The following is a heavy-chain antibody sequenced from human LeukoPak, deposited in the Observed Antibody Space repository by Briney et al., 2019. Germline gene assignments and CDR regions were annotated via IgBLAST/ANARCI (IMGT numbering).Heavy chain of an antibody. J-gene: IGHJ4*02. D-gene: IGHD5-12*01. CDR3: ARVYPNVIVATIRSYFDY. CDR1: GGSFSGYY. CDR2: INHSGST. V-gene: IGHV4-34*01. Sequence: SETLSLTCAVYGGSFSGYYWSWIRQPPGKGLEWIGEINHSGSTNYNPSLKRRVTISVDTSKNQFSLKLSSVTAADTAVYYCARVYPNVIVATIRSYFDYWGQGTLVTVSS.